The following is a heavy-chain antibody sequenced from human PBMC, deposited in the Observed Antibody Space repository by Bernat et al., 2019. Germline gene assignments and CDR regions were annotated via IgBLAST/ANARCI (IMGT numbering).Heavy chain of an antibody. CDR1: GGTFSSYA. CDR3: ARVFRNIVVVPAAMAFDL. CDR2: IIPIFGTA. D-gene: IGHD2-2*01. V-gene: IGHV1-69*01. J-gene: IGHJ2*01. Sequence: QVQLVQSGAEVKKPGSSVKVSCKASGGTFSSYAISWVRQAPGQGLEWMGGIIPIFGTANYAQKFQGRVKITADESTSTAYMELSSLRSEDTAVYYCARVFRNIVVVPAAMAFDLWGRGTLVTVSS.